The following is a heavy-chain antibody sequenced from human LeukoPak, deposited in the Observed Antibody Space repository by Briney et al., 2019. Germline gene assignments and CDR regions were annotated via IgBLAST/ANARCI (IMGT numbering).Heavy chain of an antibody. CDR2: INPNSGGT. CDR1: GYTFTGYY. CDR3: ARGMAAFYYYGMDV. Sequence: ASVKVSCKASGYTFTGYYMHWVRQAPGQGLEWMGWINPNSGGTNYAQKFQGRVTMTRDTSISTAYMELRSLRSDDTAVYYCARGMAAFYYYGMDVWGQGTTVTVSS. J-gene: IGHJ6*02. D-gene: IGHD6-13*01. V-gene: IGHV1-2*02.